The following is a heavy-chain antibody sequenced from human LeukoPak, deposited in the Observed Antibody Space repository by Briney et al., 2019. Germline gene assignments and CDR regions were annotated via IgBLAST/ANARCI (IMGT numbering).Heavy chain of an antibody. Sequence: GSLRLSCAVSGFTVSSNYMSWVRQAPGKGLEWIGEINHSGSTNYNPSLKSRVTISVDTSKNQFSLKLSSVTAADTAVYYCARGRVGATEYFDYWGQGTLVTVSS. D-gene: IGHD1-26*01. CDR2: INHSGST. J-gene: IGHJ4*02. V-gene: IGHV4-34*01. CDR3: ARGRVGATEYFDY. CDR1: GFTVSSNY.